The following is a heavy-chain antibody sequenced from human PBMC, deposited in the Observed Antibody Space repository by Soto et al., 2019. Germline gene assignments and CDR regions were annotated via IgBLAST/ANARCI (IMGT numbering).Heavy chain of an antibody. CDR1: GGSFSGYY. CDR3: ARVRPRRITMIVVVRTSPPGGWFDP. V-gene: IGHV4-34*01. J-gene: IGHJ5*02. D-gene: IGHD3-22*01. Sequence: LSLTCAVYGGSFSGYYWSWIRQPPGKGLEWIGEINHSGSTNYNPSLKSRVTISVDTSKNQFSLKLSSVTAADTAVYYCARVRPRRITMIVVVRTSPPGGWFDPWGQGTLVTVSS. CDR2: INHSGST.